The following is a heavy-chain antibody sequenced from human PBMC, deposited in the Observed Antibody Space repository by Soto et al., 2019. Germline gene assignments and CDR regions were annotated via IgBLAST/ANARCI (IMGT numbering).Heavy chain of an antibody. D-gene: IGHD3-10*01. CDR1: GFTFSSYW. J-gene: IGHJ3*02. CDR3: ARENLGVLLWFGDPHNDAFDI. CDR2: IKQDGSEK. V-gene: IGHV3-7*01. Sequence: PGGSLRLSCAASGFTFSSYWMSWVRQAPGKGLEWVANIKQDGSEKYYVDSVKGRFTISRDNAKNSLYLQMNSLRAEDTAVYYCARENLGVLLWFGDPHNDAFDIWGQGTMLTVSS.